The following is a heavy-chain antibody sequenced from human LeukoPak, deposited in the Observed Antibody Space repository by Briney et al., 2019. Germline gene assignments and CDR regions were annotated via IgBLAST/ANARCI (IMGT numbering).Heavy chain of an antibody. J-gene: IGHJ6*02. CDR3: ARESHYSLMDV. CDR2: IPHSGST. Sequence: SETLSLTCAVSGGSISSGGYSWSWIRQPPGKGLEWVGYIPHSGSTYYNPSLKSRVTISVDWSKNQFSLRLSSVTAADTAVYYCARESHYSLMDVRGQGTTVTVSS. V-gene: IGHV4-30-2*01. D-gene: IGHD2-21*01. CDR1: GGSISSGGYS.